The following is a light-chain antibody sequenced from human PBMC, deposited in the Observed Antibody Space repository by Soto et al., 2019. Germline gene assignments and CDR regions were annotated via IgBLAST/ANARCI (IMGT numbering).Light chain of an antibody. CDR1: QSVSRNN. Sequence: IVLTQSPGTLSFSPGERATLSCRASQSVSRNNLVWYQQKPGQAPRLLIHGASNRATGITDRISGSGSGTDFTLTISRLEPEDFAVYYCHQYGDSLWTFGQGTKVEIK. V-gene: IGKV3-20*01. J-gene: IGKJ1*01. CDR2: GAS. CDR3: HQYGDSLWT.